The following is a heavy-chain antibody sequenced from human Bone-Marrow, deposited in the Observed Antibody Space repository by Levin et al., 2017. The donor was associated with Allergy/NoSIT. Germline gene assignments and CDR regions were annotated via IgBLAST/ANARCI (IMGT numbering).Heavy chain of an antibody. CDR3: ARLYGSGSYYGDYYDYMDV. CDR1: GGSFSGYY. V-gene: IGHV4-34*01. D-gene: IGHD3-10*01. J-gene: IGHJ6*03. Sequence: SETLSLTCAVYGGSFSGYYWSWIRQPPGKGLEWIGEINHSGSTNYNPSLKSRVTISVDTSKNQFSLKLSSVTAADTAVYYCARLYGSGSYYGDYYDYMDVWGKGTTVTVSS. CDR2: INHSGST.